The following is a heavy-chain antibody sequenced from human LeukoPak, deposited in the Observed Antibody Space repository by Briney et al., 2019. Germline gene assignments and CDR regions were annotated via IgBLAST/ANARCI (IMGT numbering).Heavy chain of an antibody. CDR1: GGSISSYY. CDR2: IYYSGST. CDR3: ARQQLSQLYYFDY. J-gene: IGHJ4*02. V-gene: IGHV4-59*01. D-gene: IGHD6-13*01. Sequence: SETLSLTCTASGGSISSYYWSWIRQPPGKGLEWIGYIYYSGSTNYNPSLKSRVTISVDTSKNQFSLKLSSVTAADTAVYYCARQQLSQLYYFDYWGQGTLVTVSS.